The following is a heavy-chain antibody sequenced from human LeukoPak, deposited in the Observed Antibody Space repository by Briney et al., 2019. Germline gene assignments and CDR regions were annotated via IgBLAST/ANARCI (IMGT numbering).Heavy chain of an antibody. D-gene: IGHD3-22*01. Sequence: ASVKVSCKASGYTFTSSDINWVRQATGRGLEWMGWMNPNRDNIGYAQKFQGRVTMTRNTSISTAYMELSSLRSEDTAVYYCAKDLGRYYYDSSGYLPPLDFDYWGQGTLVTVSS. CDR1: GYTFTSSD. V-gene: IGHV1-8*01. J-gene: IGHJ4*02. CDR2: MNPNRDNI. CDR3: AKDLGRYYYDSSGYLPPLDFDY.